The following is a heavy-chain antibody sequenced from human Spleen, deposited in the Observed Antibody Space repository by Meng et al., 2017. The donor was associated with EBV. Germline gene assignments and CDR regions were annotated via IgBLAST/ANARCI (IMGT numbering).Heavy chain of an antibody. CDR1: GGSFSDYY. V-gene: IGHV4-34*01. J-gene: IGHJ4*02. CDR2: INHSGST. Sequence: QEQLQQWGAGLLKRSETLSLTCGVDGGSFSDYYWSWIRQPPGKGLAWIGEINHSGSTNYNPSLKSRVTMSVDTSKNQFSLNLRSVTAADTAVYYCAGSRHQLLPSGWGQGTLVTVSS. CDR3: AGSRHQLLPSG. D-gene: IGHD2-2*01.